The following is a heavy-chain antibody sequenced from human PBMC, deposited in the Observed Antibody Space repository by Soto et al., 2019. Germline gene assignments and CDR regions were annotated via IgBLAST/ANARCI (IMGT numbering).Heavy chain of an antibody. V-gene: IGHV4-39*01. CDR1: GGSISSSSYY. J-gene: IGHJ6*02. D-gene: IGHD6-6*01. CDR3: ARPRSSSSSHYNYYGIDV. Sequence: SETLSLTCTVSGGSISSSSYYWGWIRQPPGKGLEWIGSIYYSGSSNYNPSLRSRVTISVDTSKNQFSLKLSSVTAADTAVYYCARPRSSSSSHYNYYGIDVWGQGTTVTVSS. CDR2: IYYSGSS.